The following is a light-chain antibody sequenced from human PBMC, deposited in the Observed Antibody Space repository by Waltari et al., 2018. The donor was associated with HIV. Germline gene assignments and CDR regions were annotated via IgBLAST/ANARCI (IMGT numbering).Light chain of an antibody. CDR1: SSNIGSNY. CDR2: RNN. V-gene: IGLV1-47*01. J-gene: IGLJ1*01. CDR3: AAWGDSLTSYV. Sequence: QSVLTQPHSASETPGQRVTISCSGSSSNIGSNYVYWYRHLPGTAPNLLTHRNNCRHSGVPDRFVGSNSGNSSSLAISGLRSEDDADYYCAAWGDSLTSYVFGTVTKVTVL.